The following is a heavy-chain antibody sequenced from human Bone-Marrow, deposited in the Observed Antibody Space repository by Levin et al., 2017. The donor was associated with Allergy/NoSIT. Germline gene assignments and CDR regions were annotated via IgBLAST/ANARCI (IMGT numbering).Heavy chain of an antibody. CDR3: ARDLDSDILIGFSFDN. CDR1: GGSITSNNYY. CDR2: IHHSGST. D-gene: IGHD3-9*01. Sequence: SQTLSLTCAVSGGSITSNNYYWGWIRQSPGKGLEWIGTIHHSGSTYYNPSLKSRVTISANTSKNQVSLKVISVTAADTAVYYCARDLDSDILIGFSFDNWGQGILVTVSS. V-gene: IGHV4-39*07. J-gene: IGHJ4*02.